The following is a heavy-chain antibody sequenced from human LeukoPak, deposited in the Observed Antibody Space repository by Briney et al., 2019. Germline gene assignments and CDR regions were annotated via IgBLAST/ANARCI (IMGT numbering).Heavy chain of an antibody. J-gene: IGHJ4*02. D-gene: IGHD5-24*01. CDR1: GGSISSSSYY. CDR3: VGVGDGYEEGFGYFDY. V-gene: IGHV4-39*01. Sequence: SETLSLTCTVSGGSISSSSYYRGWIRQPPGKGLEWIGSIYYSGSTYYNPSLKSRVTISVDTSKNQFSLKLSSVTAADTAVYCCVGVGDGYEEGFGYFDYWGQGTMVTVSS. CDR2: IYYSGST.